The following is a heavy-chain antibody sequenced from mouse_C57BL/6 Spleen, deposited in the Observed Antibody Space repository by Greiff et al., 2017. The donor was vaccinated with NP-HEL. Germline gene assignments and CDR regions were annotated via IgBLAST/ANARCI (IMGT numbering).Heavy chain of an antibody. CDR1: GYTFTSYW. V-gene: IGHV1-64*01. CDR2: IHPNSGST. CDR3: ATYDYDERGRRGYYAMDY. D-gene: IGHD2-4*01. J-gene: IGHJ4*01. Sequence: QVQLQQPGAELVKPGASVKLSCKASGYTFTSYWMHWVKQRPGQGLEWIGMIHPNSGSTNYNEKFKSKATLTVDKSSSTASMQLSSLTSEDSAVYYCATYDYDERGRRGYYAMDYWGQGTSVTVAS.